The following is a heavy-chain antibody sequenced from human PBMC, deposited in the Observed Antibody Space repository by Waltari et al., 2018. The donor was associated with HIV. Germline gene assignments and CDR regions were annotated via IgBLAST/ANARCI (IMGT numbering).Heavy chain of an antibody. J-gene: IGHJ6*02. V-gene: IGHV3-9*01. CDR1: GFKFDDYA. D-gene: IGHD6-6*01. CDR3: VKDRGIAVRPPYYFGLDV. CDR2: FSWSMGSI. Sequence: EVQLVESGGGLVQPGRSLRLSCTASGFKFDDYAMPWVRPSPGKGLEWVSGFSWSMGSIGYADSVKGRFTISRDKARNSLYLDMNILRPEDTAVYYCVKDRGIAVRPPYYFGLDVWGQGTTVTVSS.